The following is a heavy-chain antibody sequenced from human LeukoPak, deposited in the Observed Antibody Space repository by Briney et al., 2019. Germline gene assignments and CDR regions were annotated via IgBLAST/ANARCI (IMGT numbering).Heavy chain of an antibody. J-gene: IGHJ3*02. Sequence: PSETLSLTCTVSGGSISSYYWSWIRQPPGKGLEWIGYIYYSGSTNYNPSLKSRVTISVDTSKNQFSLKLSSVTAADTAAYYCARGYSYGPGDVFDIWGQGTMVTVSS. CDR2: IYYSGST. D-gene: IGHD5-18*01. CDR1: GGSISSYY. V-gene: IGHV4-59*01. CDR3: ARGYSYGPGDVFDI.